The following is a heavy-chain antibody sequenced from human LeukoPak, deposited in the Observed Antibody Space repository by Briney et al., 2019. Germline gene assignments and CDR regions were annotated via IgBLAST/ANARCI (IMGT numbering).Heavy chain of an antibody. D-gene: IGHD3-10*01. CDR1: GGSISSYY. CDR3: ARGPFGYYGSGSYYY. J-gene: IGHJ4*02. Sequence: PSETLSLTCTVSGGSISSYYWSWIRQPPGKGLEWIGYIYYSGSTNYNPSLKSRVTITVDTSKNQFSLKLSSVTAADTAVYYCARGPFGYYGSGSYYYWGQGTLVTVSS. V-gene: IGHV4-59*12. CDR2: IYYSGST.